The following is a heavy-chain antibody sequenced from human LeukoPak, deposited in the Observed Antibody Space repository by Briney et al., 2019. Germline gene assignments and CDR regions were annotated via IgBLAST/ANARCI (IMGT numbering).Heavy chain of an antibody. D-gene: IGHD6-19*01. CDR2: INPSGGST. CDR1: GYTFTSYY. Sequence: SVKVSCKTSGYTFTSYYIHWVRQAPGQGLEWMGVINPSGGSTGYPQKFQGRVTMTRDTSTSTVYMELSSLRFEDTAVYYCARDRAVAGFRFDYWGQGTLVTVSS. CDR3: ARDRAVAGFRFDY. V-gene: IGHV1-46*01. J-gene: IGHJ4*02.